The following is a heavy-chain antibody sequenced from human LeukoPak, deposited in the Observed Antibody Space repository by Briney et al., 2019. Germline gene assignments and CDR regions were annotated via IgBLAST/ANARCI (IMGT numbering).Heavy chain of an antibody. V-gene: IGHV1-69*13. CDR3: ARFGSGYYSSWYDY. J-gene: IGHJ4*02. CDR2: IIPIFGTA. D-gene: IGHD3-3*01. Sequence: GASVKVSCKASGGTFSSYAISWVRQAPGQGLEWMGGIIPIFGTANYAQKFQGRVTITADESTSTAYMELSSLRSEDTAVYYCARFGSGYYSSWYDYWGQGTLVTVSS. CDR1: GGTFSSYA.